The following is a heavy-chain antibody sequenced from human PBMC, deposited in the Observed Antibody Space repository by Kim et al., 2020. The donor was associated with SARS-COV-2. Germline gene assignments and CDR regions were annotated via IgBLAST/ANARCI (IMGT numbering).Heavy chain of an antibody. V-gene: IGHV1-69*13. CDR3: ARGEVLPSAFDI. D-gene: IGHD1-26*01. CDR1: GGTFSSYA. J-gene: IGHJ3*02. CDR2: IIPIFGTA. Sequence: SVKVSCKASGGTFSSYAISWVRQAPGQGLEWMGGIIPIFGTANYAQKFQGRVTITADESTSTAYMELSSLRSEDTAVYYCARGEVLPSAFDIWGQGTMVTVSS.